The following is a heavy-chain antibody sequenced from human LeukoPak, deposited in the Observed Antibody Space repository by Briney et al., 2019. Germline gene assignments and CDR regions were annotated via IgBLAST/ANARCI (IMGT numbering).Heavy chain of an antibody. CDR3: AKLYSYGYPDDY. V-gene: IGHV3-66*04. D-gene: IGHD5-18*01. CDR1: GFTVSNNY. Sequence: GGSLRLSCAASGFTVSNNYMSWVRQAPGKGLEWVSVIYSGGSTYYADSVKGRFTISRDNSKNTLYLQMNSLRAEDTAVYYCAKLYSYGYPDDYWGQGTLVTVSS. J-gene: IGHJ4*02. CDR2: IYSGGST.